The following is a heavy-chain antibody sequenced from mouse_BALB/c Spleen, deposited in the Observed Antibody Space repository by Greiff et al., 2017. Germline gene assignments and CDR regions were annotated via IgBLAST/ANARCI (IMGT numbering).Heavy chain of an antibody. D-gene: IGHD2-1*01. V-gene: IGHV1S81*02. J-gene: IGHJ4*01. CDR3: TRGGNYGARDY. CDR2: INPSNGGT. Sequence: VQLQQSGAELVKPGASVKLSCKASGYTFTSYWMYWVKQRPGQGLERIGEINPSNGGTNYNEKFKSKATLTVDKDSSTAYMQLSSLTSEDTGVYYCTRGGNYGARDYWGQGTSVTVSS. CDR1: GYTFTSYW.